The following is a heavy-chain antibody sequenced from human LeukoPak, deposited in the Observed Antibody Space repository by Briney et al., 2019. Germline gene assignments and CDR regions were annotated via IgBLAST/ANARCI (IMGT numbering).Heavy chain of an antibody. CDR1: GFTSSTYA. J-gene: IGHJ4*02. V-gene: IGHV3-23*01. CDR2: ISGSGGST. CDR3: AKDCELGSGRYFHY. D-gene: IGHD3-10*01. Sequence: GGSLRLSCAASGFTSSTYAMSWVRQAPGKGLEWVSGISGSGGSTYYADSVRGRFTVSRDNSKNTLYLQMSSLRAEDTAVYYCAKDCELGSGRYFHYWGQGTQVTVSS.